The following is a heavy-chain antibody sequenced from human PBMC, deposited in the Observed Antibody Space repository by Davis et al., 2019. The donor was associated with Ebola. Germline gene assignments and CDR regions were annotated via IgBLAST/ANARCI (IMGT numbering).Heavy chain of an antibody. CDR1: GGSFSGYY. D-gene: IGHD3-16*01. CDR3: ARDVQMITFGGVTAHVGAFDI. CDR2: IYYSGST. V-gene: IGHV4-34*09. J-gene: IGHJ3*02. Sequence: PSETLSLTCAVYGGSFSGYYWSWIRQPPGKGLEWIGYIYYSGSTYYNPSLKSRVTISVDTSKNQFSLKLSSVTAADTAVYYCARDVQMITFGGVTAHVGAFDIWGQGTMVTVSS.